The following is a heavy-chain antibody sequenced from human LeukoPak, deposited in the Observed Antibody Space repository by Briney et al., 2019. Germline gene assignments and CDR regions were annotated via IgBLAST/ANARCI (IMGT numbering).Heavy chain of an antibody. CDR1: GGSISSGGYY. CDR3: ARTHSIPEWDY. J-gene: IGHJ4*02. D-gene: IGHD3-3*01. CDR2: IYHSGST. Sequence: SETLSLTCTVSGGSISSGGYYWSWIRQPPGKGLEWIGYIYHSGSTYYNPSLKSRVTISVDRSKNQFSLQLSSVTAADTAVYCCARTHSIPEWDYWGQGTLVTVSS. V-gene: IGHV4-30-2*01.